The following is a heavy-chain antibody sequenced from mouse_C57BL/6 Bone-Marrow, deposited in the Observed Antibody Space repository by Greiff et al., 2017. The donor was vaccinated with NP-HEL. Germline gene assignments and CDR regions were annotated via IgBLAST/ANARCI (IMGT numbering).Heavy chain of an antibody. CDR1: GYTFTDYE. D-gene: IGHD2-5*01. CDR2: IDPATGGT. V-gene: IGHV1-15*01. J-gene: IGHJ2*01. Sequence: VQLQQSGAELVRPGASVTLSCKASGYTFTDYEMHWVKQTPVHGLEWIGAIDPATGGTAYHQKFKGKAILTADKSSSTAYMELRSLTSEDSAVYYCTAYYSNYEDFDYWGQGTTLTVSS. CDR3: TAYYSNYEDFDY.